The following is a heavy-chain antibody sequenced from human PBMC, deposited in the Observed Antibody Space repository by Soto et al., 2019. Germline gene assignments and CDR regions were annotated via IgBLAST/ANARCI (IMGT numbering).Heavy chain of an antibody. CDR2: ISRTSSAI. J-gene: IGHJ4*02. CDR1: GFALSSYS. V-gene: IGHV3-48*02. D-gene: IGHD5-12*01. Sequence: GGSLRLSCAASGFALSSYSMNWVRQAPGKGLDWVSYISRTSSAIYYADSVKGRFTISRDNANNSLFLQMNSLRDEDTAVYYCARDGGYNGYDIDYWGQGTLVTVSS. CDR3: ARDGGYNGYDIDY.